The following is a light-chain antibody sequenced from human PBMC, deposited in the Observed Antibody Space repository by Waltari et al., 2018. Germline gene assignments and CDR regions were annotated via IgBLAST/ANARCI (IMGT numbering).Light chain of an antibody. J-gene: IGLJ2*01. V-gene: IGLV3-1*01. CDR1: TLRDKY. CDR3: QAWDGNTVI. Sequence: SYVLNQPPSVSVSPGQTASIPSSGETLRDKYASWHQQKAGQPPVLITYQDVERPSTIPDRFSASNSGTTATLTISGTQALDEADYYCQAWDGNTVIFGGGTRLTVL. CDR2: QDV.